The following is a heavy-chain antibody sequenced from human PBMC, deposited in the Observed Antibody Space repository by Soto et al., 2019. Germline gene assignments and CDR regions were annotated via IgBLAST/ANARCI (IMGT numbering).Heavy chain of an antibody. Sequence: EVQLVESGGGLVQPGRSLRLSCVASGFTFDSYAMHWVRQAPGKGLEWVSGISWNSGSIGYEDSVKGRFTISGDNAQNSLYLEMNSLRVEDTAFYYCVKDIHEQWLVSHFEYWGQGALVTVSS. V-gene: IGHV3-9*01. CDR3: VKDIHEQWLVSHFEY. J-gene: IGHJ4*02. D-gene: IGHD6-19*01. CDR2: ISWNSGSI. CDR1: GFTFDSYA.